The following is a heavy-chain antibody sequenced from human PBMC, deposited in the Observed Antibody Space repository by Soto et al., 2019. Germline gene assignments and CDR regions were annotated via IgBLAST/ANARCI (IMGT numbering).Heavy chain of an antibody. CDR3: MKQLVRFYYYGMDV. Sequence: EVQLVESGGGLVKPGGSLRLSCAASGFTFSNAWMSWVRQAPGKGLEWVGRIKSKTDGGTTDYAAPVKGRFTISRDDSKNTLYLQMNSLKTEDSAVYYCMKQLVRFYYYGMDVWGQGTTVTVSS. CDR1: GFTFSNAW. J-gene: IGHJ6*02. D-gene: IGHD6-13*01. CDR2: IKSKTDGGTT. V-gene: IGHV3-15*01.